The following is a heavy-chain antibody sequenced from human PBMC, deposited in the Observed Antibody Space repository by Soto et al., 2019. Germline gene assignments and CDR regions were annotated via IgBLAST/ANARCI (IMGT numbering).Heavy chain of an antibody. Sequence: GASVKVSCKASGYDFTAYDINWVRQASGQGLEWMGWMNPITGATGSARRFQGRVSMTRNTATNTAYLELTSLRSDDTAVYYCGRGPSPRAPAGGTPYYYAMDVRGQGTTVTVSS. CDR2: MNPITGAT. J-gene: IGHJ6*02. D-gene: IGHD6-13*01. CDR3: GRGPSPRAPAGGTPYYYAMDV. CDR1: GYDFTAYD. V-gene: IGHV1-8*02.